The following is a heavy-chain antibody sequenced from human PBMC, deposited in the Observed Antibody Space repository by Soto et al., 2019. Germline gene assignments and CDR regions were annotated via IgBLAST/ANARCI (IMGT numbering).Heavy chain of an antibody. J-gene: IGHJ5*02. CDR3: ARDYASSWTDWFDP. CDR2: IYYSGST. CDR1: GGSGSSGSYY. V-gene: IGHV4-61*01. Sequence: SETLSVTCVVSGGSGSSGSYYWSWIRQPPGKGLEWIGYIYYSGSTNYNPSLKSRVTISVDTSKNQFSLKLSSVTAADTAVYYCARDYASSWTDWFDPWGQGTLVTVSS. D-gene: IGHD6-13*01.